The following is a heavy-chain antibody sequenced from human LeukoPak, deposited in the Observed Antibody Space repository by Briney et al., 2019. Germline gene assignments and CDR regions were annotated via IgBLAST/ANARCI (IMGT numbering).Heavy chain of an antibody. CDR2: ISAYNGNT. J-gene: IGHJ6*03. Sequence: ASVKVSCKASGYTFTSYGISWVRQAPGQGLEWMGWISAYNGNTNYAQKLQGRVTMTTDTSTSTAYMELRSLRSDDTAVYYCARVGSGYCSGGSCYSYYYYMDVWGKGTTVTVSS. V-gene: IGHV1-18*01. D-gene: IGHD2-15*01. CDR1: GYTFTSYG. CDR3: ARVGSGYCSGGSCYSYYYYMDV.